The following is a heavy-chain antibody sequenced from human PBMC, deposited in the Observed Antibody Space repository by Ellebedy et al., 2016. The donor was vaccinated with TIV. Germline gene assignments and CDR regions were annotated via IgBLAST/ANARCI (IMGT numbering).Heavy chain of an antibody. J-gene: IGHJ4*02. D-gene: IGHD4-17*01. CDR1: GGSITSSSYF. CDR2: ISYSGSI. Sequence: PSETLSLTCTVSGGSITSSSYFWAWNRPPPGKGLEWLGSISYSGSIFYNPSLNSLVTISMDTSRDQFSLNLSSVTAADTGVYYCARRSTTGITNLDFWGQGTLVTVSS. CDR3: ARRSTTGITNLDF. V-gene: IGHV4-39*01.